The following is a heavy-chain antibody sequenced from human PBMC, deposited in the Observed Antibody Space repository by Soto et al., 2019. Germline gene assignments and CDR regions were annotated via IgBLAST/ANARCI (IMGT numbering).Heavy chain of an antibody. V-gene: IGHV4-38-2*01. D-gene: IGHD4-17*01. CDR3: ARLGTTVTNFDY. CDR2: IYHSGST. CDR1: GYSISSGYY. Sequence: PSETLSLTCAVSGYSISSGYYWGGIRQPPGKGLEWIGSIYHSGSTYYNPSLKSRVTISVDTSKNQFSLKLSSVTAADTAVYYCARLGTTVTNFDYWGQGTLVTVSS. J-gene: IGHJ4*02.